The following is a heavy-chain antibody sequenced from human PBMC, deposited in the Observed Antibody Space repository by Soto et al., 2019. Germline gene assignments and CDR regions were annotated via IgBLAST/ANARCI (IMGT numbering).Heavy chain of an antibody. CDR1: GFTFNTYS. Sequence: GGSLRLSCEASGFTFNTYSMHWVRQPPGKGLEWLAAIWYDGTQKYYADSVKGRFIISRDNSKKTLYLEMNSLRAEDTAVYYCARGPSYYYDSSGPDYWGQGTLVTVSS. J-gene: IGHJ4*02. CDR3: ARGPSYYYDSSGPDY. CDR2: IWYDGTQK. D-gene: IGHD3-22*01. V-gene: IGHV3-33*01.